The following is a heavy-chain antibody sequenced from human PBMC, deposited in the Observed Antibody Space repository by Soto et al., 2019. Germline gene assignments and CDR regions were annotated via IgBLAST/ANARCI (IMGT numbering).Heavy chain of an antibody. CDR2: ISAYNGNT. V-gene: IGHV1-18*01. CDR1: GYTFTSYG. D-gene: IGHD3-22*01. Sequence: ASVKVSCKASGYTFTSYGISWVRQAPGQGLEWMGWISAYNGNTNYAQKLQGRVTMTTDTSTSTAYMELRSLRSDDTAVYYCARDRWNYYDSSGYYGGDYYYDMDVWGQGTTVTVSS. CDR3: ARDRWNYYDSSGYYGGDYYYDMDV. J-gene: IGHJ6*02.